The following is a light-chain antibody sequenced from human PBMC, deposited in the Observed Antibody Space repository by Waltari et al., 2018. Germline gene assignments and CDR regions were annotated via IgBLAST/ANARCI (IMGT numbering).Light chain of an antibody. V-gene: IGLV3-25*03. CDR1: ALAKKY. Sequence: SYELTQPPSVSVSLGQMARIPCSGDALAKKYVYWFQQRPGQAPIQVMSNDTGRPSGIAARCSCSTSGGTVTLTISGGQEEDEADDYCLSADTGGSFWVFGGGTKLTLL. CDR3: LSADTGGSFWV. CDR2: NDT. J-gene: IGLJ3*02.